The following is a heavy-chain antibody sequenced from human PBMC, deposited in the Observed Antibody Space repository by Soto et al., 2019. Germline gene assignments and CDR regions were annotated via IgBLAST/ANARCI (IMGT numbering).Heavy chain of an antibody. V-gene: IGHV3-20*04. D-gene: IGHD1-1*01. CDR3: AHPLERRGWIDP. Sequence: GGSLSLSCAASGFTFDDYGMSWVRQAPGKGLEWVSGINWNGDSTRYADSVKGRFTISRDNAKNSLYLQMNSLRAEDTAVYYFAHPLERRGWIDPWSPGNLVNVAS. J-gene: IGHJ5*02. CDR1: GFTFDDYG. CDR2: INWNGDST.